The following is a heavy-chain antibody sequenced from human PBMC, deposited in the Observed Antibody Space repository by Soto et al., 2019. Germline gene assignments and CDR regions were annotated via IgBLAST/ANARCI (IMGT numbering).Heavy chain of an antibody. J-gene: IGHJ6*02. CDR2: IERDDDDK. Sequence: SGPTLVNPTETLTLTCTFSGFSLTSPGMCVGWIRQSPGKALEWLALIERDDDDKYYSTSLKTRLTISKDTRKNQVVLTMANMEPADTATYYCERSIRGPRRFNGMDVWGQGTTVTVSS. V-gene: IGHV2-70*13. CDR3: ERSIRGPRRFNGMDV. D-gene: IGHD1-20*01. CDR1: GFSLTSPGMC.